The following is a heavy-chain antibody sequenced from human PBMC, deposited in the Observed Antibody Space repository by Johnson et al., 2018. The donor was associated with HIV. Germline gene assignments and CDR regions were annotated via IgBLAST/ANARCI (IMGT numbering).Heavy chain of an antibody. V-gene: IGHV3-30*04. Sequence: QVQLVESGGGVVQPGRSLRLSCAASGFTFSIYAMHWVRQAPGKGLEWVSLISFAGNDKYYADSVKGRFTISRDNSNNTLYVQMNSLRAEDTAVYYCAKDLTSFIVGANDAFVLWGQGTVVTVSS. J-gene: IGHJ3*01. D-gene: IGHD1-26*01. CDR1: GFTFSIYA. CDR3: AKDLTSFIVGANDAFVL. CDR2: ISFAGNDK.